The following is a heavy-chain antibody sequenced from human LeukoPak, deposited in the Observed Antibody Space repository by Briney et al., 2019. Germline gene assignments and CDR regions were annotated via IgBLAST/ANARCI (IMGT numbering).Heavy chain of an antibody. CDR1: GYTFTGYY. J-gene: IGHJ3*02. Sequence: ASVKVSCKASGYTFTGYYMHWVRQAPGQGLEWMGWINPNSGGTNYAQKFQGRVTMTRDTSISTAYMELSRLRSDDTAVYYCARPKDDSSGYNAFDIWGQGTMVTVSS. CDR3: ARPKDDSSGYNAFDI. V-gene: IGHV1-2*02. D-gene: IGHD3-22*01. CDR2: INPNSGGT.